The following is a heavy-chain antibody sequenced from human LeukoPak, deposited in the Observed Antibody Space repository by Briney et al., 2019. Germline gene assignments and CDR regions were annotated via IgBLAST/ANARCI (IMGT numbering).Heavy chain of an antibody. D-gene: IGHD3-10*01. CDR1: GFTVSSNY. V-gene: IGHV3-21*01. CDR2: ISSSSSYI. CDR3: ARERWFGELPHFDY. Sequence: GGSLRLSCAASGFTVSSNYMNWVRQAPGKGLEWVSSISSSSSYIYYADSVKGRFTISRDNAKNSLYLQMNSLRAEDTAVYYCARERWFGELPHFDYWGQGTLVTVSS. J-gene: IGHJ4*02.